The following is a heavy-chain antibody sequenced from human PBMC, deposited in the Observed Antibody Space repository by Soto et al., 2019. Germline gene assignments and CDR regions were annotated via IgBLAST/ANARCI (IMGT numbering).Heavy chain of an antibody. V-gene: IGHV4-30-4*01. CDR2: IYSSGST. J-gene: IGHJ4*02. Sequence: QVQLQESGPGLVKPSQTLSLTCTVSGGSISSGDYYWSWIRQPPGRGREWIGYIYSSGSTYYNPSLKSRVTISVDTSKNQFSLKLSSVTAADTAVYYCARGYCSSTSCYGIFDYWGQGTLVTVSS. CDR3: ARGYCSSTSCYGIFDY. CDR1: GGSISSGDYY. D-gene: IGHD2-2*01.